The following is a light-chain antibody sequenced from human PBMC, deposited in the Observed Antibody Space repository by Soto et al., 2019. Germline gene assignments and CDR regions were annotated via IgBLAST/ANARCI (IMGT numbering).Light chain of an antibody. CDR3: QQRSKWPVT. CDR1: QSVGRY. CDR2: DAS. V-gene: IGKV3-11*01. J-gene: IGKJ4*01. Sequence: EIVLTQSPATLSLSPGEGASLSCRASQSVGRYLAWYQQKPGQAPRLLIYDASNRATGTPARFSGSGSGTDFTLTISSLEAEDFALYYCQQRSKWPVTFGGGTKVDIK.